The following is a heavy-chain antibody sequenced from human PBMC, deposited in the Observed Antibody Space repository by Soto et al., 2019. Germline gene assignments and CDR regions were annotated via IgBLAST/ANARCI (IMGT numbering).Heavy chain of an antibody. Sequence: KQSQTLSLTCAISGDSVSSNSAAWNWIRQSPSRGLEWLGRTYYRSKWYNDYAVSVKSRITINPDTSKNQFSLQLNSVTPEDTAVYYGARGLGGPLIPPTWCYFDYWGQGTLVTVSS. J-gene: IGHJ4*02. CDR1: GDSVSSNSAA. V-gene: IGHV6-1*01. CDR2: TYYRSKWYN. CDR3: ARGLGGPLIPPTWCYFDY. D-gene: IGHD3-16*01.